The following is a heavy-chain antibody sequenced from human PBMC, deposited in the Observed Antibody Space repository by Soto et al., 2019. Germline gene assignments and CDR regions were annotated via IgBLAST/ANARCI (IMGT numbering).Heavy chain of an antibody. V-gene: IGHV1-46*03. CDR1: EYTFTDYS. J-gene: IGHJ3*02. CDR2: INPSVGTT. Sequence: QVQLVQSGAEVKKPGASVKLSCKASEYTFTDYSLHWVRQAPGQGLEWMGIINPSVGTTTYAQKFQERVVMTRDTSTSTVYMELSSLRAEDTAVYYCTRDFFSSSWYVRAFDIWGQGTMVTVSS. D-gene: IGHD6-13*01. CDR3: TRDFFSSSWYVRAFDI.